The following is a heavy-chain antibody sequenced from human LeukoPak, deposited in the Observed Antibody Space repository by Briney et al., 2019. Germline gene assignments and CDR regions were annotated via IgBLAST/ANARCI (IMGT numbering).Heavy chain of an antibody. V-gene: IGHV3-30*04. CDR1: GFTFSSYA. CDR3: AREDGYYFDY. CDR2: ISYDGSNK. D-gene: IGHD5-24*01. Sequence: GRSLRLSCAASGFTFSSYAMHWVRQAPGKGLEWVAVISYDGSNKYYADSVKGRFTMSRDNSKNTLYLQMNSLRAEDTAVYYCAREDGYYFDYWGQGTLVTVSS. J-gene: IGHJ4*02.